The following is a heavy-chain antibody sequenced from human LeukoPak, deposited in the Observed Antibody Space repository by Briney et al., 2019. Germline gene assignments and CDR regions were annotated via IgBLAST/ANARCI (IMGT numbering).Heavy chain of an antibody. CDR3: AREPNSNYYYYGMDV. CDR2: IYSGGST. CDR1: GFTLSSNY. D-gene: IGHD4-11*01. J-gene: IGHJ6*01. Sequence: PGGSLTLSCAASGFTLSSNYMSWVRQAPGKGLEWVSVIYSGGSTYYAESVKGRFTIYRDNSKNTLYLQMNSLRAEDTAVYYCAREPNSNYYYYGMDVWGEGTTVTVSS. V-gene: IGHV3-66*01.